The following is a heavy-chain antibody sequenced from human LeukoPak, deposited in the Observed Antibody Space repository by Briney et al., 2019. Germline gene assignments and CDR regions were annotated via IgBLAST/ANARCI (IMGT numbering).Heavy chain of an antibody. J-gene: IGHJ3*02. V-gene: IGHV4-59*01. CDR3: AREVAVAGTGGFSGIIDI. Sequence: PSETLSLTCTVSGGSISSYYWSWIRQPPGKGLEWIGYIYYSGSTNYNPSLKSRVTISVDTSKNQFSLKLSSVTAADTAVYYCAREVAVAGTGGFSGIIDIWGQGTMVTVSS. CDR2: IYYSGST. D-gene: IGHD6-19*01. CDR1: GGSISSYY.